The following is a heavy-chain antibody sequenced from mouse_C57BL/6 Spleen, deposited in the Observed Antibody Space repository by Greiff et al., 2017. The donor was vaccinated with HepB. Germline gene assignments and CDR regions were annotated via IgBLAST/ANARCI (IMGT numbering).Heavy chain of an antibody. V-gene: IGHV1-64*01. J-gene: IGHJ1*03. CDR2: IHPNSGST. CDR3: ARGVFQDWYFDV. CDR1: GYTFTSYW. D-gene: IGHD3-2*02. Sequence: VQLQQSGAELVKPGASVKLSCKASGYTFTSYWMHWVKQRPGQGLEWIGMIHPNSGSTNYNEKFKSKATLTVDKSSSTAYMQLSSLTSEDSAVYYCARGVFQDWYFDVWGTGTTVTVSS.